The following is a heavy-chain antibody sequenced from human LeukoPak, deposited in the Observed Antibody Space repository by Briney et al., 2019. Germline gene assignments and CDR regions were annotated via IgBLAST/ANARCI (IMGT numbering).Heavy chain of an antibody. Sequence: GGSLRLSCAASGFTFSTYSMNWVRQAPGKGLEWVSYISSSSSTIYYADSVKGRFTISRDNAKNSLYLQMNSLRDEDTAVYYCARDRGLARRAGFDYWGQGILVTVSS. V-gene: IGHV3-48*02. D-gene: IGHD3-10*01. CDR2: ISSSSSTI. CDR1: GFTFSTYS. CDR3: ARDRGLARRAGFDY. J-gene: IGHJ4*02.